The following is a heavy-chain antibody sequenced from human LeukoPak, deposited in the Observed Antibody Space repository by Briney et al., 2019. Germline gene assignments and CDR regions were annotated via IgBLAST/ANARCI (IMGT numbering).Heavy chain of an antibody. D-gene: IGHD3-10*01. J-gene: IGHJ4*02. CDR1: GGSISSYY. CDR2: IYTSGST. Sequence: SETLSLTCTVSGGSISSYYWSWIRQPAGKGLEWIGRIYTSGSTNYNPSLKSRVTMSVDTSKNQFSLKLSSVTAADTAVYYCARSDYYGSGSYYNLPFDYWGQGTLVTVSS. CDR3: ARSDYYGSGSYYNLPFDY. V-gene: IGHV4-4*07.